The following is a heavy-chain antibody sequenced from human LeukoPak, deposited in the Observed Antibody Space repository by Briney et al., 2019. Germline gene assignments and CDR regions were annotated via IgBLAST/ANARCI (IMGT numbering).Heavy chain of an antibody. CDR2: IWYDGSNK. D-gene: IGHD5-18*01. J-gene: IGHJ4*02. Sequence: PGGSLRLSCAASGFTFSSYGMHWVRQAPGKGLEWVAVIWYDGSNKYYADSVKGRFTISRDNSKNTLYLQMNSLRAEDTAVYYCARESYVDTAMNLDYWGQGTLVTVSS. CDR1: GFTFSSYG. V-gene: IGHV3-33*01. CDR3: ARESYVDTAMNLDY.